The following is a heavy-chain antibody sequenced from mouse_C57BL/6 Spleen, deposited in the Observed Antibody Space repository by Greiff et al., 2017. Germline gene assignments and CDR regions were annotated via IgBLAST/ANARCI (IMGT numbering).Heavy chain of an antibody. CDR1: GFSLTSYG. CDR2: IWSDGST. V-gene: IGHV2-6-1*01. J-gene: IGHJ3*01. Sequence: QVQLKESGPGLVAPSQSLSITCTVSGFSLTSYGVHWVRQPPGKGLEWLVVIWSDGSTTYNSALKSRLSISKDNSKSQVFLKMNSLQTDDTAMYYGARHGYYSNYWFAYWGQGTLVTVSA. D-gene: IGHD2-5*01. CDR3: ARHGYYSNYWFAY.